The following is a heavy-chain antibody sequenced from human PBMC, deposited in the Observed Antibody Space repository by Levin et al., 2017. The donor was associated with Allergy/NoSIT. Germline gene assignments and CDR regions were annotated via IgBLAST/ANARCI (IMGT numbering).Heavy chain of an antibody. CDR1: GYTFTSHG. D-gene: IGHD3-9*01. CDR2: IDTNTGNT. V-gene: IGHV7-4-1*02. CDR3: ARDRSIRDY. J-gene: IGHJ4*02. Sequence: ASVKVSCKASGYTFTSHGLDWVRQAPGQGFEWMGRIDTNTGNTRYAQGLTGRLVLSLDTSVSTAYLQISDLKAEDTAVYYCARDRSIRDYWGQGTLVTVSS.